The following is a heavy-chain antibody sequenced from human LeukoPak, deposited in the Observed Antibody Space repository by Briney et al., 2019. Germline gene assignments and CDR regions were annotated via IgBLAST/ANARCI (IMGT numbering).Heavy chain of an antibody. V-gene: IGHV4-59*08. CDR1: GGSISSYY. CDR2: IHYSGST. Sequence: SETLSLTCTVSGGSISSYYWSWIRQPPGKGLEWIGYIHYSGSTNYNPSLKSRVTISVDTSKNQFSLKLSSVTAADTAVYYCASWRGDAFDIWGQGTMVTVSS. D-gene: IGHD3-10*01. J-gene: IGHJ3*02. CDR3: ASWRGDAFDI.